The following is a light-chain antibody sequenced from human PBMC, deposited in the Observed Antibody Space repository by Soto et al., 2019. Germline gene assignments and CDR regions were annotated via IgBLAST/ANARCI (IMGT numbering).Light chain of an antibody. CDR3: CSHSASIHWV. CDR1: SSDVGGYNF. V-gene: IGLV2-14*03. Sequence: QSALTQPASVSRSPGQSITISCTGTSSDVGGYNFVSWYQQHPGNAPKLIIHEVLNRPSGVSSRFSGSKPGNTASLTISGLQAEDDTVYYCCSHSASIHWVFGGGTKLTVL. CDR2: EVL. J-gene: IGLJ3*02.